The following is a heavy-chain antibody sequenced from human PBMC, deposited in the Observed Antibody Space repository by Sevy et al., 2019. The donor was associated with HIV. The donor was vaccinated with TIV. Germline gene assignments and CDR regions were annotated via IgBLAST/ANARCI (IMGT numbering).Heavy chain of an antibody. CDR2: ISSSGSTI. CDR1: GFTLSDYY. Sequence: GGSLRLSCAASGFTLSDYYMSWIRQAPGKGLEWVSYISSSGSTIYYANSVKGRFTISRDNAKNSLYLQMNSLRAEDTAVYYCARYTPGAHCSSTSCLAYWPHYYYYYMDVWGKGTTVTVSS. V-gene: IGHV3-11*04. D-gene: IGHD2-2*01. J-gene: IGHJ6*03. CDR3: ARYTPGAHCSSTSCLAYWPHYYYYYMDV.